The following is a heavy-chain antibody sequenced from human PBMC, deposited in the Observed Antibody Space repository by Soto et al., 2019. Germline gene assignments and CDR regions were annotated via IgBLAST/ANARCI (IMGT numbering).Heavy chain of an antibody. CDR1: GDSVNTGSYY. CDR3: AKHSGLLSGLAIDY. V-gene: IGHV4-61*01. J-gene: IGHJ4*02. D-gene: IGHD2-21*01. Sequence: SETLSLTCTVSGDSVNTGSYYWSWIRQPPGKGLEWIGYAYYSGSTNYNPSLKSRVTISLDTSKNHFSLKLTSVTAADTAVYYCAKHSGLLSGLAIDYWGQGTLVTVAS. CDR2: AYYSGST.